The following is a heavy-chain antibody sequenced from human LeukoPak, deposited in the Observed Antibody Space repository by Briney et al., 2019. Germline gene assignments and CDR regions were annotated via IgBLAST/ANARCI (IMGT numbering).Heavy chain of an antibody. D-gene: IGHD3-16*02. CDR3: ARVRYGNYFDY. CDR2: IKQDGSEK. CDR1: GFTFSSYW. V-gene: IGHV3-7*04. Sequence: GGSLRLSCGASGFTFSSYWMSWVRQAPGKGLEWVANIKQDGSEKYYVDSVKGRFTISRDNAKNSLYLQMNSLRAEDTAVYYCARVRYGNYFDYWGQGTLVTVSS. J-gene: IGHJ4*02.